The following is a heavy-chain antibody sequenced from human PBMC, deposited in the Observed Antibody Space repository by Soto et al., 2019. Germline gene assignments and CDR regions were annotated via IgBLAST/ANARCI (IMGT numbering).Heavy chain of an antibody. D-gene: IGHD3-10*01. CDR3: AKDRRVSGGDYIYGMDV. J-gene: IGHJ6*02. V-gene: IGHV3-23*04. CDR2: ISASGGST. CDR1: GFTFSSYA. Sequence: EVQLVESGGGLVQPGGSLRLSCAASGFTFSSYAMSWVRQAPGKGLEWVSTISASGGSTYHADSVKGRFTISRDNSKNALYLQMHGPRDAGTAAYSCAKDRRVSGGDYIYGMDVWGQAARVTVS.